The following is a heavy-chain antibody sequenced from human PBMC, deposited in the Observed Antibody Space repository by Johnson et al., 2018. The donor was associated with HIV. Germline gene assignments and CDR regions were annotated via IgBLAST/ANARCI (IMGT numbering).Heavy chain of an antibody. Sequence: EQLVESGGGLVQPGESLRLSCAASGFTFSSYWMSWVSQAPGKGLEWVANIKQDGSEMYYVDSVKGRFTISRDNAKNSLYLQMNSLRAEDTAVYYCARGDYYDSSGFFIDAFDIWGQGTVVTVSS. CDR2: IKQDGSEM. CDR1: GFTFSSYW. V-gene: IGHV3-7*01. D-gene: IGHD3-22*01. CDR3: ARGDYYDSSGFFIDAFDI. J-gene: IGHJ3*02.